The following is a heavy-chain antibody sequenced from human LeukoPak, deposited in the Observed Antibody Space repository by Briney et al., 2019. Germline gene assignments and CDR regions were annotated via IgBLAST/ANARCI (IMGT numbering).Heavy chain of an antibody. CDR2: IYHSGST. CDR1: GYSISSGYY. V-gene: IGHV4-38-2*02. CDR3: ARRQIVGATLLRGAFDY. D-gene: IGHD1-26*01. J-gene: IGHJ4*02. Sequence: PSETLSLTCTVSGYSISSGYYRGWIRQPPGKGLEWMGSIYHSGSTYYNPSLKSRVTISVDTSKNQFSLKLSSVTAADTAVYYCARRQIVGATLLRGAFDYWGQGTLVTVSS.